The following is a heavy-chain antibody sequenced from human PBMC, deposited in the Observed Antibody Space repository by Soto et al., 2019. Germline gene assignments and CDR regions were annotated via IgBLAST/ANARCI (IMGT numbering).Heavy chain of an antibody. Sequence: LRLSCAASGFTFSSYAMHWARQAPGKGLEWVAVISYDGSNKYYADSVKGRFTISRDNSKNTLYLQMNSLRAEDTAVYYCARDHGYYYDNSFPPQLDYWGQGTLVTVSS. J-gene: IGHJ4*02. CDR2: ISYDGSNK. CDR1: GFTFSSYA. D-gene: IGHD3-22*01. CDR3: ARDHGYYYDNSFPPQLDY. V-gene: IGHV3-30-3*01.